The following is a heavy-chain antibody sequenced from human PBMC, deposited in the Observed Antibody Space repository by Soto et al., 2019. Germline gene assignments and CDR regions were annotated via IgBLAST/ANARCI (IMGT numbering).Heavy chain of an antibody. D-gene: IGHD1-1*01. CDR3: ARAPVQDAFDI. CDR2: IYYSGSN. V-gene: IGHV4-39*01. Sequence: QLQLQESGPGLVKPSETLSLTCTVSGGSISSSSYYWGWIRQPPGKGLEWIGSIYYSGSNYYNPSLQSRVTISVDTSKNQFSLKLSSVTAADTAVYYCARAPVQDAFDIWGQGTMVTVSS. CDR1: GGSISSSSYY. J-gene: IGHJ3*02.